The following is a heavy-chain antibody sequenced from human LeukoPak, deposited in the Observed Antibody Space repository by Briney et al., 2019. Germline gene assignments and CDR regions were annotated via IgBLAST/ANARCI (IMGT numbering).Heavy chain of an antibody. J-gene: IGHJ6*03. CDR1: GFTFSSYG. Sequence: SGGSRRLSCAASGFTFSSYGMHWVRQAPGKGLEWVAVISYDGSNKYYADSVKGRFTISRDNAKNSLYLQMNSLRAEDTAVYYCAREAPPGGSYYVGYYYYMDVWGKGTTVTVSS. CDR2: ISYDGSNK. V-gene: IGHV3-30*03. D-gene: IGHD1-26*01. CDR3: AREAPPGGSYYVGYYYYMDV.